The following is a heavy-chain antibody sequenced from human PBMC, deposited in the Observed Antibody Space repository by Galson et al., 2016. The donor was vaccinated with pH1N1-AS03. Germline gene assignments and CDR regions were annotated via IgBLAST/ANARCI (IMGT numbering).Heavy chain of an antibody. D-gene: IGHD2-8*01. J-gene: IGHJ4*02. CDR1: EFTFSSKW. Sequence: SLRLSCAASEFTFSSKWMHWVRQAPGKGPVWVSRINADGSITSYADSVKGRFTISRDNAKNTLYLQMNSLRAEDTAVYYCARGNGRNFDGWGQGTLVTVSS. CDR3: ARGNGRNFDG. CDR2: INADGSIT. V-gene: IGHV3-74*01.